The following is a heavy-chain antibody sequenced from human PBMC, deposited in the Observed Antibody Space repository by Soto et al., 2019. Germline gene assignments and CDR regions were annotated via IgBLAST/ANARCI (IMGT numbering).Heavy chain of an antibody. CDR3: ARLLRHNYYGMDV. CDR2: IYYSGST. J-gene: IGHJ6*02. D-gene: IGHD5-12*01. Sequence: SETLSLTCTVSGGSISSSSYYWGWIRQPPGKGLEWIGSIYYSGSTYYNPSLKSRITISVDTSKNQFSLKLSSVTAADTAVYYCARLLRHNYYGMDVWGQGTTVTVSS. CDR1: GGSISSSSYY. V-gene: IGHV4-39*01.